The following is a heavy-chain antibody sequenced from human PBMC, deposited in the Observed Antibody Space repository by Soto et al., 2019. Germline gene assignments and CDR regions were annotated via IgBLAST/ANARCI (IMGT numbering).Heavy chain of an antibody. CDR3: ARVSGDYGGYYYGMDV. Sequence: SETLSLTCTASGGSISSGGYSWSWIRQPPGKGLEWIGYIYHSGSTYYNPSLKSRVTISVDRSKNQFSLKLSSVTAADTAVYYCARVSGDYGGYYYGMDVWGQGTTVTVSS. D-gene: IGHD4-17*01. J-gene: IGHJ6*02. V-gene: IGHV4-30-2*01. CDR1: GGSISSGGYS. CDR2: IYHSGST.